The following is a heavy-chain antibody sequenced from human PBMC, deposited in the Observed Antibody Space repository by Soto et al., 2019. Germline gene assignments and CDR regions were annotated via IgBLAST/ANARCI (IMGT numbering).Heavy chain of an antibody. D-gene: IGHD3-3*01. CDR3: ARESFCMDV. CDR1: GFTFSSYG. J-gene: IGHJ6*01. Sequence: QVQLVESGGGVVQPGRSLRLSCAASGFTFSSYGMHWVRQAPGKGLEWVAVIWYDGSNKYYADSVKGRFTISRDNSKNALYLQMHSMRAEDTAVYYCARESFCMDVRGQGTTVTVSS. CDR2: IWYDGSNK. V-gene: IGHV3-33*01.